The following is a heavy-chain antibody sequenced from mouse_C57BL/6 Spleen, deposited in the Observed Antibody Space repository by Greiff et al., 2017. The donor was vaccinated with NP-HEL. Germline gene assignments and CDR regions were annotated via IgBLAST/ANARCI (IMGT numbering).Heavy chain of an antibody. D-gene: IGHD1-1*01. V-gene: IGHV1-42*01. CDR3: ARGYGSSYTYYFDY. CDR2: INPSTGGT. Sequence: VQLQQSGPELVKPGASVKISCKASGYSFTGYYMNWVKQSPEKSLEWIGEINPSTGGTTYNQKFKAKATLTVDKSSSTAYMQLKSLTSEDSAVYYCARGYGSSYTYYFDYWGQGTTLTVSS. J-gene: IGHJ2*01. CDR1: GYSFTGYY.